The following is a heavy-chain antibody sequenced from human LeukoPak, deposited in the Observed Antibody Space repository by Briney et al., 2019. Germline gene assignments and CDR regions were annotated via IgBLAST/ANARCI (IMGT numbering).Heavy chain of an antibody. J-gene: IGHJ4*02. Sequence: SETLSLTCTVSGVSVSSSIYHWFWIRQPPGKGLEWIGFTYNGGSTYYNPSLTSRVTISVDMAKNQFSLKVMSVTAADTAVYYCVRGHGGYWGQGTLVTVSS. V-gene: IGHV4-61*01. CDR3: VRGHGGY. CDR1: GVSVSSSIYH. CDR2: TYNGGST.